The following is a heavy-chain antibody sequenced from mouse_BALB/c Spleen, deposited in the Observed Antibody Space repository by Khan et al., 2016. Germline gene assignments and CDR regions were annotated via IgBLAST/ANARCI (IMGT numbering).Heavy chain of an antibody. CDR2: INPESSKI. J-gene: IGHJ3*01. Sequence: EVKLLESGGGLVQPGGSLKLSCAASGFDFSRYWMSWVRQAPGKGLEWIGEINPESSKINYTPFLKDKFIISRDNAKNTLYLQMSKARSEDTALYYCARAGYSGYLAYWGQGTLVTVSA. V-gene: IGHV4-1*02. CDR1: GFDFSRYW. CDR3: ARAGYSGYLAY. D-gene: IGHD2-3*01.